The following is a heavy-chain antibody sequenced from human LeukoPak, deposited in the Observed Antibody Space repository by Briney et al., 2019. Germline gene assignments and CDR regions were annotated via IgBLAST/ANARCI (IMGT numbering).Heavy chain of an antibody. D-gene: IGHD3-10*01. J-gene: IGHJ4*02. CDR3: AREWFGELLDGY. V-gene: IGHV3-21*01. CDR2: ISSSSSHI. Sequence: PGGSLRLSCAASGFTFSSYSMNWVRQAPGKGLEWVSSISSSSSHIYYADSVKGRFTISRDNAKNSLYLQMNSLRAEDTAVYYCAREWFGELLDGYWGQGTLVTVSS. CDR1: GFTFSSYS.